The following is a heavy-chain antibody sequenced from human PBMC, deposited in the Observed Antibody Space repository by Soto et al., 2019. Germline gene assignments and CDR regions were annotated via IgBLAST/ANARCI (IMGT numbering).Heavy chain of an antibody. CDR2: TYYRSKWYN. D-gene: IGHD3-10*01. Sequence: SQTLSLPCAISGDSLSSNSAAWNWIRQSPSRGLEWLGRTYYRSKWYNDYAVSVKSRITINPGTSKNQFSLQLNSVTPEDTAVYYCARVEGVRGVIITYNWFDPWGQGTLVTVSS. CDR1: GDSLSSNSAA. CDR3: ARVEGVRGVIITYNWFDP. V-gene: IGHV6-1*01. J-gene: IGHJ5*02.